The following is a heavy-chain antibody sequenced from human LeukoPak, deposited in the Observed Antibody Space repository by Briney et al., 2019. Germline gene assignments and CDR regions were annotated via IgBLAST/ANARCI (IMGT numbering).Heavy chain of an antibody. V-gene: IGHV1-2*02. Sequence: ASVEVSCKASGYTFTGYYMHWVRQAPGQGLEWMGWINPNSGATNYAQKFQGRVTMTRDTSISTAYMKMSRLRSDDTAVYYCARAIVVVPVATLWGHGTLVTVSS. J-gene: IGHJ4*01. CDR3: ARAIVVVPVATL. CDR1: GYTFTGYY. D-gene: IGHD2-2*01. CDR2: INPNSGAT.